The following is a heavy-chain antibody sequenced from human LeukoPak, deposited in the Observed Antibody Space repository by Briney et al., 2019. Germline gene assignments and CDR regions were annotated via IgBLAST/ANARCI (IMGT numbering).Heavy chain of an antibody. V-gene: IGHV1-2*02. Sequence: ASVKVSCKASGYTFSGYNMHWVRQAPGQGLEWMGWINPNSGGTNYAQKFQGRITITRDTSTSTVNMELSGLSSDDTAVYYCARSAGIAMAGAAAYWGQGTLVTVSS. CDR3: ARSAGIAMAGAAAY. CDR2: INPNSGGT. D-gene: IGHD6-19*01. J-gene: IGHJ4*02. CDR1: GYTFSGYN.